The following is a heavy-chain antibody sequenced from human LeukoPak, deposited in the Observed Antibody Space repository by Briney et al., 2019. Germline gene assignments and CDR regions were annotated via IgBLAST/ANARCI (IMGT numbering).Heavy chain of an antibody. Sequence: ASVKDSRKPSLYTLTSYYMHSVRQAPGQGVECMGIIKPSGGSTSYAQKFQGRVTMTRDTSTSTVYMELSSVRSEDTAMYCCAAKKEYSIGWYSVDYWGQGTLVTVSS. V-gene: IGHV1-46*03. CDR1: LYTLTSYY. J-gene: IGHJ4*02. D-gene: IGHD6-19*01. CDR3: AAKKEYSIGWYSVDY. CDR2: IKPSGGST.